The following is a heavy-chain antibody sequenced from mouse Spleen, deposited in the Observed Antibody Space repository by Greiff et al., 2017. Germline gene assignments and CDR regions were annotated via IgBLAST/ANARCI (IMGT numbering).Heavy chain of an antibody. J-gene: IGHJ2*01. CDR1: GYSFTGYF. CDR2: INPYNGDT. Sequence: EVQLQESGPELVKPGDSVKISCKASGYSFTGYFMNWVMQSHGKSLEWIGRINPYNGDTFYNQKFKGKATLTVDKSSSTAHMELRSLTSEDSAVYYCARGGITTMLDYWGQGTTLTVSS. CDR3: ARGGITTMLDY. V-gene: IGHV1-20*01. D-gene: IGHD1-1*01.